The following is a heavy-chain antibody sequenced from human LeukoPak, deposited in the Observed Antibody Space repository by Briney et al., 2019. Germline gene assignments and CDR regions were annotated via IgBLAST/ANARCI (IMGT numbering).Heavy chain of an antibody. CDR2: ISWNSGSI. CDR3: AKDPYDFWSANFDY. Sequence: PGRSLRLSCAASGFTFDDYAMHWVRQAPGKGLEWVSGISWNSGSIGYADSVKGRFTISRDNAKNSLYLQMNSLRAEDTALYYCAKDPYDFWSANFDYWGQGTLVTVSS. D-gene: IGHD3-3*01. CDR1: GFTFDDYA. V-gene: IGHV3-9*01. J-gene: IGHJ4*02.